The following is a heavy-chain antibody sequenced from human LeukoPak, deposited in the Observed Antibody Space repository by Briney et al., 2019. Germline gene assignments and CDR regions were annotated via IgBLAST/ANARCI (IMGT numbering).Heavy chain of an antibody. CDR1: RFTFSTYT. D-gene: IGHD1-26*01. Sequence: PGGSLRLSCAASRFTFSTYTMTWVRQAPGKGLEWVSSISSSSSYMYYADSVKGRFAISRDNAKNSLYLQMNSLRAEDTAVYYCVRDYSGSYAWGQGTLVTVSS. J-gene: IGHJ4*02. V-gene: IGHV3-21*01. CDR2: ISSSSSYM. CDR3: VRDYSGSYA.